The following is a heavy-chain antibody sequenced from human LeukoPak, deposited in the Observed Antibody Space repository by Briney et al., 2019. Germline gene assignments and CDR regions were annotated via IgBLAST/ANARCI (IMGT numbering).Heavy chain of an antibody. CDR2: INPNSGGT. D-gene: IGHD6-13*01. CDR3: ARSIAAAEGFDP. Sequence: ASVKVSCKASGYTFTGYYMHWVRQAPGQGLEWMGWINPNSGGTNYAQKFQGRVTMTRDTSISTAYMELSRLRSDDTAVYYCARSIAAAEGFDPWGQGTLVTVSS. CDR1: GYTFTGYY. J-gene: IGHJ5*02. V-gene: IGHV1-2*02.